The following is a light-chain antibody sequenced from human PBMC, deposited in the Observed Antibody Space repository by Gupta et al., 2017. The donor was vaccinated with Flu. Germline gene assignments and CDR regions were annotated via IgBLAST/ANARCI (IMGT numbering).Light chain of an antibody. CDR2: RND. V-gene: IGLV1-47*01. J-gene: IGLJ3*02. CDR1: SSNIGNNY. Sequence: KVTISCSGSSSNIGNNYVYWHQQFPGTAPNLLIYRNDQRPSGVPDRFSGSKYGTSASLVISGLRAEDEADYYCAAWDDNWDSWVFGGGTKVTVL. CDR3: AAWDDNWDSWV.